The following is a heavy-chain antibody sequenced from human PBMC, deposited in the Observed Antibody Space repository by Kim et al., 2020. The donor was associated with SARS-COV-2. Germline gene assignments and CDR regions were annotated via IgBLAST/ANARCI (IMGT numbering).Heavy chain of an antibody. V-gene: IGHV1-18*01. Sequence: ASVKVSCKASGYTFSHYGISWVRQAPGQGLEWLGWISGSNGNTEYEQKFQDRVTLTTDTSTTTAYMDLRSLTPDDTALYYCAREWGRDLGFDSWGQGTLV. D-gene: IGHD3-16*01. CDR2: ISGSNGNT. CDR3: AREWGRDLGFDS. J-gene: IGHJ4*02. CDR1: GYTFSHYG.